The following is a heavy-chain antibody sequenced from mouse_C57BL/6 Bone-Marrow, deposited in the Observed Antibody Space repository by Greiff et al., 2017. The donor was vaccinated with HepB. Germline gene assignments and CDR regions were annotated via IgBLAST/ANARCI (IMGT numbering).Heavy chain of an antibody. J-gene: IGHJ4*01. V-gene: IGHV2-6-1*01. CDR1: GFSLTSYG. D-gene: IGHD2-3*01. CDR2: IWSDGST. CDR3: ARHDHGGYYVEYAMDY. Sequence: VKLVESGPGLVAPSQSLSITCTVSGFSLTSYGVHWVRQPPGKGLEWLVVIWSDGSTTYNSALKSRLSISKDNSKSQVFLKMNSLQTDDTAMYYCARHDHGGYYVEYAMDYWGQGTSVTVSS.